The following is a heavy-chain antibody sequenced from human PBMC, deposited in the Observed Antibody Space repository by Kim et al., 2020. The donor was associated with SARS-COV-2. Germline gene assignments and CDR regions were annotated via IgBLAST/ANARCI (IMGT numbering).Heavy chain of an antibody. J-gene: IGHJ3*02. V-gene: IGHV4-4*07. Sequence: SETLSLTCTVSGGSISSYYWSWIRQPAGKGLEWIGRIYTSGSTNYNPSLKSRVTMSVDTSKNQFSLKLSSVTAADTAVYYCASSIFNTRYCSSTSCYKDAFDIWGQGTMVTVSS. CDR3: ASSIFNTRYCSSTSCYKDAFDI. CDR2: IYTSGST. D-gene: IGHD2-2*02. CDR1: GGSISSYY.